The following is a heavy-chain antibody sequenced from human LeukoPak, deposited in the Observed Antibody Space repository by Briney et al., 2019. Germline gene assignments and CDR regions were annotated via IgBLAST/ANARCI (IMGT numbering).Heavy chain of an antibody. Sequence: KASETLSLTCTVSGGSISSYYWSWIRQPPGKGLEWIGYIYYSGSTNYNPSLKSRVTISVDTSKNQFSLKLSSVTAADTAVYYCARAEQWRALYFQHWGQGTLVTVSS. J-gene: IGHJ1*01. D-gene: IGHD6-19*01. V-gene: IGHV4-59*01. CDR3: ARAEQWRALYFQH. CDR1: GGSISSYY. CDR2: IYYSGST.